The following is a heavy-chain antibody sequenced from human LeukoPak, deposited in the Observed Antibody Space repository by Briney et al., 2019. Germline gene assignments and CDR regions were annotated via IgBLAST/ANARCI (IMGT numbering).Heavy chain of an antibody. J-gene: IGHJ4*02. Sequence: GGSLRLSCAASGFTFSSYGMHWVRQAPGKGLEWVAVISYDGSNKYYADSVKGRFTISRDNSKNTLYLQMNSLRAEDTAVYYCARDQWGVRGVLQNYWGQGTLVTVSS. CDR2: ISYDGSNK. D-gene: IGHD3-10*01. CDR3: ARDQWGVRGVLQNY. V-gene: IGHV3-30*03. CDR1: GFTFSSYG.